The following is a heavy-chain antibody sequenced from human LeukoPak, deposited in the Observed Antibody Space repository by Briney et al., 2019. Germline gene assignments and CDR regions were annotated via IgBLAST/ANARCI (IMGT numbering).Heavy chain of an antibody. CDR3: ARKLGGTQCGGDCFFDH. CDR1: GVMLNGYY. D-gene: IGHD2-21*02. Sequence: GGSLRLSCDASGVMLNGYYRSWFRLAPGKGLEWIGYISPTGSYTTYADSVRGRFTISRDNAKNLMFLQMHGLSTEDTAVYYCARKLGGTQCGGDCFFDHWGQGTRVAVSS. V-gene: IGHV3-11*03. J-gene: IGHJ4*02. CDR2: ISPTGSYT.